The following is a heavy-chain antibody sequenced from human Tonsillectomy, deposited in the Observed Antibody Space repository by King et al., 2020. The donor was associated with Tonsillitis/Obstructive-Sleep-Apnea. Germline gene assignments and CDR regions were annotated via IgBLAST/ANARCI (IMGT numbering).Heavy chain of an antibody. J-gene: IGHJ5*02. D-gene: IGHD3-3*01. CDR2: ISYYGSNK. CDR3: ASSGTPLYYDLWSGYYGWFDP. Sequence: VQLVESGGGVVQPGRSLRLSCAASGFTFSSYAMHWVRQAPGKGLEWVAVISYYGSNKYYAYSVKGRFTSSRDNSKNTLYLQMNSLRAEDTAVYYCASSGTPLYYDLWSGYYGWFDPWGQGTLVTVSS. CDR1: GFTFSSYA. V-gene: IGHV3-30*01.